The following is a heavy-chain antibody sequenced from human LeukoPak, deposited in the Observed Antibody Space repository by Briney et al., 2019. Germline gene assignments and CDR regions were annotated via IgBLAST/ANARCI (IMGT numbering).Heavy chain of an antibody. Sequence: ASVKVSCKASGYTFTSYGISWVRQAPGQGLEWMGWISAYNGSTNYAQKLQGRVTMTTDTSTSTAYMELRSLRSDDTAVYYCARAPAPLLLWFGELEGYYWLDPWGQGTLVTVSS. V-gene: IGHV1-18*01. CDR3: ARAPAPLLLWFGELEGYYWLDP. J-gene: IGHJ5*02. D-gene: IGHD3-10*01. CDR2: ISAYNGST. CDR1: GYTFTSYG.